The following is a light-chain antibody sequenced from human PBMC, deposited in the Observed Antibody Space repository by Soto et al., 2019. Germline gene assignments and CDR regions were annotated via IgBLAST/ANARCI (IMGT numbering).Light chain of an antibody. J-gene: IGKJ1*01. CDR2: DIS. V-gene: IGKV3-15*01. CDR3: QQYNKWPRT. Sequence: EIVLTQSPGTLSLSPGERATLSCRASQTVSRNLAWYQQRPGQAPRLLIYDISNRATGVPARFSGSGYETEFTLTIRSLQSEDFAVYYCQQYNKWPRTLGQGTKVDIK. CDR1: QTVSRN.